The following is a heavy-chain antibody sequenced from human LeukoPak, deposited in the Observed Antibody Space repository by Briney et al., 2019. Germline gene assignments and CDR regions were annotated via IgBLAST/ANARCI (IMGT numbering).Heavy chain of an antibody. J-gene: IGHJ4*02. V-gene: IGHV3-30*18. CDR3: AKEAPDYGDFLEYCFDY. CDR1: GFTFSSFG. Sequence: PGGSLRLSCAASGFTFSSFGMHWVRQAPGKGLEWVAVISYDGSNKYYTDSVKGRFTISRDNSKNTLYLQMNSLRAEDTAVYYCAKEAPDYGDFLEYCFDYWGQGTLVTVSS. CDR2: ISYDGSNK. D-gene: IGHD4-17*01.